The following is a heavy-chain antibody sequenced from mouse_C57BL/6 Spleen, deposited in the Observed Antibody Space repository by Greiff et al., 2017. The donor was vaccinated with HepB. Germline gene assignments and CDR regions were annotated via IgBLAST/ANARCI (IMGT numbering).Heavy chain of an antibody. J-gene: IGHJ3*01. D-gene: IGHD1-1*01. CDR2: ISDGGSYT. Sequence: EVQLVESGGGLVKPGGSLKLSCAASGFTFSSYAMSWVRQTPEKRLEWVATISDGGSYTYYPDNVKGRFTISRDNAKNNLYLQMSHLKSEDTAMYYCARDLETDYGSSLAWFAYWGQRTLVTVSA. CDR1: GFTFSSYA. V-gene: IGHV5-4*01. CDR3: ARDLETDYGSSLAWFAY.